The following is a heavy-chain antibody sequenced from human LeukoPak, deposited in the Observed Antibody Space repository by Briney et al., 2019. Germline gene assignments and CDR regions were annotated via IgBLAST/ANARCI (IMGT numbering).Heavy chain of an antibody. Sequence: ASVKVSCKASGYTFTGYSMHWVRQAPGQGLEWMGWISAYNGNTNYAQKFQGRVTMTTDTSTSTAYMELRSLRSDDTAVYYCASHTSRGPVDYWGQGTLVTVSS. V-gene: IGHV1-18*04. J-gene: IGHJ4*02. CDR1: GYTFTGYS. CDR2: ISAYNGNT. CDR3: ASHTSRGPVDY. D-gene: IGHD3-10*01.